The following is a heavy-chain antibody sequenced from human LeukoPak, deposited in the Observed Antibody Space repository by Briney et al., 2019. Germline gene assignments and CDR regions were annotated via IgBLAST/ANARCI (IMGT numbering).Heavy chain of an antibody. J-gene: IGHJ4*02. CDR2: IFYSGST. D-gene: IGHD3-10*01. V-gene: IGHV4-31*03. Sequence: SETLSLTCTVSGGSISRSGYYWTWIRQHPGKGLEWLGYIFYSGSTYYNPSLKGRFTISLDTSKNQLSLKLSSVTAADTAVYYCARGTYYSSSGSYYNLDQWGQGTLVTVSS. CDR1: GGSISRSGYY. CDR3: ARGTYYSSSGSYYNLDQ.